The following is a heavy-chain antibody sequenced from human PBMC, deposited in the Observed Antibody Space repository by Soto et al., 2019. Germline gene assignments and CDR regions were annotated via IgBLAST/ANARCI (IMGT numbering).Heavy chain of an antibody. CDR2: IIPIFGTA. CDR3: ARNRGGGYNEG. CDR1: GYTFTDFY. Sequence: SVKVSCKASGYTFTDFYMHWVRQAPGQGLEWMGGIIPIFGTANYAQKFQGRVTITADESTSTAYMELSSLRSEDTAVYYCARNRGGGYNEGWGQGTLVTVSS. J-gene: IGHJ4*02. D-gene: IGHD6-25*01. V-gene: IGHV1-69*13.